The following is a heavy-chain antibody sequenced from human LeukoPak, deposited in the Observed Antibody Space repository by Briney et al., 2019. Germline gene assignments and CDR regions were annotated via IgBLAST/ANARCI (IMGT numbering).Heavy chain of an antibody. CDR1: GFTFSSYS. CDR2: ISSSSSYI. V-gene: IGHV3-21*01. Sequence: GRSLRLSCAASGFTFSSYSMNWVRQALGKGLEWVSSISSSSSYIYYADSVKGRFTISRDNAKNSLYLQMNSLRAEDTAVYYCARESRRVGEGDFDYWGQGTLVTVSS. CDR3: ARESRRVGEGDFDY. J-gene: IGHJ4*02. D-gene: IGHD1-26*01.